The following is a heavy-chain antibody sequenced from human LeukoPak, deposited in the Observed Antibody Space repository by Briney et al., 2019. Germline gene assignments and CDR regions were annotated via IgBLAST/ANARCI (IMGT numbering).Heavy chain of an antibody. V-gene: IGHV3-11*01. Sequence: PGGSLRLSCAASGFTFSDYYMSWIRQAPGKGLEWVSYISSGGSTLYYADSVKGRFTISRDNAKNSLYLQMNSLRAEDTAVYYCARDGPTRLRYFDWSLRRAIDYWGQGTLVTVSS. CDR1: GFTFSDYY. D-gene: IGHD3-9*01. J-gene: IGHJ4*02. CDR3: ARDGPTRLRYFDWSLRRAIDY. CDR2: ISSGGSTL.